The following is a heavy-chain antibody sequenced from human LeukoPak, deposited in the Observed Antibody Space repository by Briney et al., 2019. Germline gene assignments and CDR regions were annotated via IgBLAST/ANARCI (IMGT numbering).Heavy chain of an antibody. V-gene: IGHV3-21*01. D-gene: IGHD5-12*01. J-gene: IGHJ4*02. CDR2: MSGSATYI. Sequence: PGRSLRLSCAASGFTFSSYAMHWVRQAPGKGLEWVSTMSGSATYIYYADSVKGRFTISRDNAKNSVYLQMNRLRAEDTAVYYCARDPSGTHSGYDWGFDYWGQGILVIVSS. CDR3: ARDPSGTHSGYDWGFDY. CDR1: GFTFSSYA.